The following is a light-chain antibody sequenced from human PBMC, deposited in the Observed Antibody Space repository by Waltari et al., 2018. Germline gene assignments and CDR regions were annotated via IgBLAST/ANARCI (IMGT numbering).Light chain of an antibody. CDR2: RNN. CDR1: SSNVRAGYD. J-gene: IGLJ2*01. Sequence: QSVLTQRPPVSGAPGQRVAIPCHGSSSNVRAGYDVHWYQHLPGTAPKLLIYRNNKRPSGVPDRFSGSKSGSSASLAITGLQADDEAEYYCQSCDSSLRNIFGGGTKLTVL. CDR3: QSCDSSLRNI. V-gene: IGLV1-40*01.